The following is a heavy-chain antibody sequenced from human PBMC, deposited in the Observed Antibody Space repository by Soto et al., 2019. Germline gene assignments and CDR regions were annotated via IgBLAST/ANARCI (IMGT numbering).Heavy chain of an antibody. CDR1: CGSISSGGYY. V-gene: IGHV4-31*03. D-gene: IGHD4-4*01. J-gene: IGHJ4*02. Sequence: QVQLQESGPGLVKPSQTLSLPCTVSCGSISSGGYYWSWIRQHPGKGLAWNGYIYYSWSTYYNPSLEMRVTISVDTSKTQFSLKLSSVTAADTAVYYCARIYSNYRAVDYWGQGTLVTVSS. CDR2: IYYSWST. CDR3: ARIYSNYRAVDY.